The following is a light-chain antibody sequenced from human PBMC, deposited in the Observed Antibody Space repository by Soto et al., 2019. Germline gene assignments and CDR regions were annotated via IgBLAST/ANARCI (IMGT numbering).Light chain of an antibody. J-gene: IGLJ1*01. V-gene: IGLV1-40*01. CDR3: QSYDSSLSVLHV. CDR1: SSKIGAGYD. Sequence: QSVLTQPPSVYGAPGQRVTISCTGSSSKIGAGYDVHWYWLLPGRAPKLLIYGDNNRPSGVPDRFSGSKSATSSSLAITGLQAEDEADYYCQSYDSSLSVLHVFGTGTKLTVL. CDR2: GDN.